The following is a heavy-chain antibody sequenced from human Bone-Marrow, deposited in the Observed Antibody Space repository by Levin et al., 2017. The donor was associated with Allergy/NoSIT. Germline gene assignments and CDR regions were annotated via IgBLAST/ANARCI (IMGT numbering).Heavy chain of an antibody. CDR1: GFTFSSYS. J-gene: IGHJ4*02. Sequence: GESLKISCAASGFTFSSYSMNWVRQAPGKGLEWVSSISSSSSYIYYADSVKGRFTISRDNAKNSLYLQMNSLRAEDTAVYYCARDLVSETGYSSGCPDYWGQGTLVTVSS. V-gene: IGHV3-21*01. CDR2: ISSSSSYI. D-gene: IGHD6-19*01. CDR3: ARDLVSETGYSSGCPDY.